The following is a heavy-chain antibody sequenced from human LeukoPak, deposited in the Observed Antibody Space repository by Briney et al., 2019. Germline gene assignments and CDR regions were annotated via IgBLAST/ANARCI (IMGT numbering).Heavy chain of an antibody. Sequence: SETLSLTCTVSGGSVSSSSYYWGWIRQPPGKGLEWIVSISYSGTNYNNPSLKSRVSISIDTSKNQFSVQLTSVTAADTAMYYCASLGTLRSWGQGTLVTVSS. CDR1: GGSVSSSSYY. D-gene: IGHD7-27*01. V-gene: IGHV4-39*01. CDR3: ASLGTLRS. CDR2: ISYSGTN. J-gene: IGHJ5*02.